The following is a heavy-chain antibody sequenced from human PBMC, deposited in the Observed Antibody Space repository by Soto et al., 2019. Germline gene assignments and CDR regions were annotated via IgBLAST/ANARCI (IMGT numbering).Heavy chain of an antibody. CDR2: IYYGGTT. D-gene: IGHD2-15*01. V-gene: IGHV4-59*12. Sequence: SETLSLTCTVSGGSFSPNYWAWIRQPPGKGLEWIGYIYYGGTTNYNPSLESRVTISLDTSKSQFSLTLSSVTAADTAVYYCARATPYCSGGSCHPYYYYGMDVWGQGTTVTVSS. J-gene: IGHJ6*02. CDR3: ARATPYCSGGSCHPYYYYGMDV. CDR1: GGSFSPNY.